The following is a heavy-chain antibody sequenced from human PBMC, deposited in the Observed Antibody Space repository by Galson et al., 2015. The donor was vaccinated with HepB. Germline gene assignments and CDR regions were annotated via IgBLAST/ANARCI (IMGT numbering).Heavy chain of an antibody. D-gene: IGHD3-3*01. CDR3: ARVYDFWSGYLL. V-gene: IGHV3-53*01. CDR1: GFTVSSNY. J-gene: IGHJ4*02. CDR2: IYSGGST. Sequence: SLRLSCAASGFTVSSNYMSWVRQAPGKGLEWVSVIYSGGSTYYADSVKGRFTISRDNSKNTLYLQMNSLRAEDTAVYYCARVYDFWSGYLLWGQGTLVTASS.